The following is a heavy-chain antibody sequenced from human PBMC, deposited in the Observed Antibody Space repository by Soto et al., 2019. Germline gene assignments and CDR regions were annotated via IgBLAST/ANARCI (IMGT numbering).Heavy chain of an antibody. D-gene: IGHD2-21*02. Sequence: WSLRLSCNASGFTVSSSYMSWVRQAPGMGLEWVAVIESGGTAHYADSVKGRFTISRDNPNNIIYLQLHTLRAEDTAVYYCAKDLGPLKLLNYVFYGLDVWGQGTTVTVSS. J-gene: IGHJ6*02. CDR1: GFTVSSSY. V-gene: IGHV3-53*01. CDR2: IESGGTA. CDR3: AKDLGPLKLLNYVFYGLDV.